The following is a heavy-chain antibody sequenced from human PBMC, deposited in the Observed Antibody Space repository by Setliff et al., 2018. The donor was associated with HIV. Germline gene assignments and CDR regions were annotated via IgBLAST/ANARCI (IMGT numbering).Heavy chain of an antibody. V-gene: IGHV4-59*11. D-gene: IGHD2-15*01. Sequence: SETLSLTCRFSGDSIVSDDSTSSHHCSWIRQPPGRGLEWIGTTPYSGSTNYNPSLSSRVTISLDTSTNQFSLRLNSVTAADTAHYFCVVYFGGNGGRGLWGQGTLVTVSS. J-gene: IGHJ4*02. CDR3: VVYFGGNGGRGL. CDR2: TPYSGST. CDR1: GDSIVSDDSTSSHH.